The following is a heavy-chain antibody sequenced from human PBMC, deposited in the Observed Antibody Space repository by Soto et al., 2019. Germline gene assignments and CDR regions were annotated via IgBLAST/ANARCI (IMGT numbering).Heavy chain of an antibody. Sequence: GGSLRLSCVASGFTFSSYGMHWVRQAPGKGLEWVGRINNKPDGETTDYAAPVKGRFSISRDDSKNTLYLQMNSLKTEDTAVYYCTTELVLRYFDWSLYWGQGTLVTVSS. CDR2: INNKPDGETT. J-gene: IGHJ4*02. V-gene: IGHV3-15*07. CDR3: TTELVLRYFDWSLY. CDR1: GFTFSSYG. D-gene: IGHD3-9*01.